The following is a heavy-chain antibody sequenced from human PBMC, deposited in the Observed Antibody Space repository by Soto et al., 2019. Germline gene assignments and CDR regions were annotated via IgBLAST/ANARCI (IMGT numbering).Heavy chain of an antibody. CDR3: ARVSPSSRAAEP. CDR2: ISAYNGST. D-gene: IGHD6-13*01. CDR1: GYTFTSYG. Sequence: QVQLVQSGAEVKKPGASVRVSCKASGYTFTSYGISWVRQAPGQGLEWMGWISAYNGSTNYAQSPQGRVTMTTDTSTTTAYMELRSLKSDDTAVYYCARVSPSSRAAEPWGQGTLVTVS. V-gene: IGHV1-18*01. J-gene: IGHJ4*02.